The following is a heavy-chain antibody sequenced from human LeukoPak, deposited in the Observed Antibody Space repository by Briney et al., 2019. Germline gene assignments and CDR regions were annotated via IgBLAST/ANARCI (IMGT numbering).Heavy chain of an antibody. J-gene: IGHJ5*02. CDR2: IYTSGST. V-gene: IGHV4-4*07. CDR1: GGSISSYY. CDR3: ARDPAEPIRGAYDWFDP. Sequence: PSETLSLTCTVSGGSISSYYWSWIRQPAGKGLEWIGRIYTSGSTNYNPSLKSRVTMSVDTSKNQFSLKLSSVTAADTAVYYCARDPAEPIRGAYDWFDPWGQGTLVTVSS. D-gene: IGHD3-10*01.